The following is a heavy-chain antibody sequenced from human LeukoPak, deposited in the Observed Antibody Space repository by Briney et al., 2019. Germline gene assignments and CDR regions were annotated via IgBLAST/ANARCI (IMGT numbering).Heavy chain of an antibody. CDR2: IYCSGSS. CDR3: ARVPAGRYYGMDV. Sequence: PSETLSLTCTVFGGSIGSDYWSWIRQPPGKGLEWIGYIYCSGSSNYNPSLESRVTISVDPSKNQFSLKLSSVTAADTAVYYCARVPAGRYYGMDVWGQGTTVTVSS. J-gene: IGHJ6*02. D-gene: IGHD1-1*01. V-gene: IGHV4-59*01. CDR1: GGSIGSDY.